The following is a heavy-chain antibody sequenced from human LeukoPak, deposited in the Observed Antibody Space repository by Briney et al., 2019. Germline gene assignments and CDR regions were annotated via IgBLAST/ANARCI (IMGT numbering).Heavy chain of an antibody. CDR2: ISSSSSYI. J-gene: IGHJ4*02. Sequence: GGSLRLSCAASGFTFSSYSMNWVRQAPGKGLEWVSSISSSSSYIYYADSVKGRFTISRDNAKNSLYLQMNSLRAEDTAVYYCAGHCSGGSCPDYWGQGTLVTVSS. CDR1: GFTFSSYS. V-gene: IGHV3-21*01. CDR3: AGHCSGGSCPDY. D-gene: IGHD2-15*01.